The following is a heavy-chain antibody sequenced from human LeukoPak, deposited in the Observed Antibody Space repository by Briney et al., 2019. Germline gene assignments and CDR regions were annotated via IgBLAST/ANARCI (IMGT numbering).Heavy chain of an antibody. V-gene: IGHV4-39*07. CDR2: IYYSGST. Sequence: SETLPLTCTVSGGSISSSSYYWGWIRQPPGKGLEWIGSIYYSGSTYYNPSLKSRVTISVDTSKNQFSLKLSSVTAADTAVYYCARDRVLWGAVAGTGNWFDPWGQGTLVTVSS. D-gene: IGHD6-19*01. J-gene: IGHJ5*02. CDR1: GGSISSSSYY. CDR3: ARDRVLWGAVAGTGNWFDP.